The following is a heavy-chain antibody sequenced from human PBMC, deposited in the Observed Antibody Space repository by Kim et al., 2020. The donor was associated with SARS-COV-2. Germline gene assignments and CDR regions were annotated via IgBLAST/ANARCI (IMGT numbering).Heavy chain of an antibody. Sequence: ASVKVSCKASGYTFTSYDINWVRQATGQGLEWMGWMNPNSGNTGYAQKFQGRVTMTRNTSISTAYMELSSLRSEDTAVYYCAIISGQQLVPVAFDIWGQGTMVTVSS. D-gene: IGHD6-13*01. CDR1: GYTFTSYD. J-gene: IGHJ3*02. V-gene: IGHV1-8*01. CDR3: AIISGQQLVPVAFDI. CDR2: MNPNSGNT.